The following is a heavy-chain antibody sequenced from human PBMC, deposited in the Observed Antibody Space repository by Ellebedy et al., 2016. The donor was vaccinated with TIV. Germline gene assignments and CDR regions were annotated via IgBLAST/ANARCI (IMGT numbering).Heavy chain of an antibody. J-gene: IGHJ4*02. CDR3: AKGTLLDY. D-gene: IGHD2-15*01. CDR2: VSYDGSSN. V-gene: IGHV3-30*18. Sequence: GGSLRLSCAASGFTFSSYGMHWVRQAPGKGLEWVALVSYDGSSNYYADSVKGRFTISRDNSKNTLSLQMNSLRGEDSAVYYCAKGTLLDYWGQGTLVTVSS. CDR1: GFTFSSYG.